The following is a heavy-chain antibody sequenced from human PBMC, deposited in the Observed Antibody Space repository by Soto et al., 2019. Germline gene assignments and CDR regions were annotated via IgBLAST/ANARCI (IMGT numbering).Heavy chain of an antibody. CDR2: MWYDGSNK. J-gene: IGHJ6*02. CDR3: ARDQSLAVANFYYGLDV. V-gene: IGHV3-33*01. Sequence: QVQLVESGGGVVQPGRSLRLSCAASGFTLSSYGIHWVRQAPGKGLEWVAVMWYDGSNKYYADSVKGRFTLSRDNSKNTLYLQMNSLRAEDTAVYYCARDQSLAVANFYYGLDVWGQGTTVTVSS. D-gene: IGHD6-19*01. CDR1: GFTLSSYG.